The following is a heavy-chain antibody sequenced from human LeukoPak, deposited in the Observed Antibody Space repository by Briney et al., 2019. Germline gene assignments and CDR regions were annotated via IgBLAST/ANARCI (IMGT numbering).Heavy chain of an antibody. CDR1: GYHFNNYW. V-gene: IGHV5-51*01. Sequence: GESLKTSCKGSGYHFNNYWIGWVRQMPGKGPEWMGIIYPGDSDTRNSPSFQGQVIISADKSISTAYLQWSSLKASDTAIYYCARLAKARKDGYNFGFDYWGQGTLVTVSS. D-gene: IGHD5-24*01. CDR2: IYPGDSDT. J-gene: IGHJ4*02. CDR3: ARLAKARKDGYNFGFDY.